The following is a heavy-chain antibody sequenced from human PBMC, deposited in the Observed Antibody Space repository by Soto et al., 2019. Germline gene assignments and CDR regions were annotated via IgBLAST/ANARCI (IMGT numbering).Heavy chain of an antibody. CDR2: ISYSGST. V-gene: IGHV4-31*03. CDR1: AGSISTINYY. J-gene: IGHJ3*01. CDR3: ARSAQGDGFDP. Sequence: QVQLQESGPGLVRPSQTLSLTCTVSAGSISTINYYWSWIRQPPEKGLEWIGYISYSGSTFYHSSLKSRVTISLATSKKQFSLTLTSVTAADTAVYYCARSAQGDGFDPWGQGTMVTVSS. D-gene: IGHD6-13*01.